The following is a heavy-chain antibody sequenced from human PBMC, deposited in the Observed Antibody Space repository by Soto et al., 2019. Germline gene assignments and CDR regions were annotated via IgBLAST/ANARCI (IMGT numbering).Heavy chain of an antibody. CDR3: AKCGNYDMLTGQGGFNH. D-gene: IGHD3-9*01. J-gene: IGHJ5*02. CDR1: GFTFRNYA. CDR2: ISDSGAVI. Sequence: PGGSLRLSCTASGFTFRNYAMIWVRQAPGKGLQWVSGISDSGAVIFHADSVRGRFTISRDNSKNTLYLQMNSLRAEDTALYYCAKCGNYDMLTGQGGFNHWGQGTLVTVSS. V-gene: IGHV3-23*01.